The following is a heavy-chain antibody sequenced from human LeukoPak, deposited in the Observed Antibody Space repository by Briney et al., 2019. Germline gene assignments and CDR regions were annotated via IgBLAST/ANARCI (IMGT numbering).Heavy chain of an antibody. CDR1: GFTFSSYD. V-gene: IGHV3-23*01. Sequence: GGSLRLSCAASGFTFSSYDMSWVRQAPGKGLEWLSGISGKGGRTTYYADSVKGRFTISRDNSKNTLYLQMNSLRAEDTAVYYCAKVGQLEYFQHWGQGTLVTVSS. J-gene: IGHJ1*01. CDR2: ISGKGGRTT. CDR3: AKVGQLEYFQH. D-gene: IGHD6-6*01.